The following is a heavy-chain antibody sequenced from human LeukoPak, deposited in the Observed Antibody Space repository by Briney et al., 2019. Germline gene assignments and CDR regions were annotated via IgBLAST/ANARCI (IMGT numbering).Heavy chain of an antibody. V-gene: IGHV4-39*01. CDR1: GGSISSSSYY. CDR2: IYYSGSN. CDR3: ARKGHDAFDI. Sequence: SETLSLTCTVSGGSISSSSYYWGWIRQPPGKGLEWIGNIYYSGSNYYNPSLKSRVTISVDTSRNQFSLKLSSLTAADTAVYYCARKGHDAFDIWGQGTVITV. J-gene: IGHJ3*02.